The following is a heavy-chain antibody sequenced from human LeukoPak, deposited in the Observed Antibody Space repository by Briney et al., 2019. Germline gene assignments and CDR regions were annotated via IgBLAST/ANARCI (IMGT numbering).Heavy chain of an antibody. V-gene: IGHV4-59*01. J-gene: IGHJ4*02. Sequence: SQTLSLTCTVSGGSISSYYWSWIRQPPGKGLEWIGYIYYSGSTNYNPSLKSRVTISVDTSKNQFSLKLSSVTAADTAVYYCVRGRSEGARPDYWGQGTLVTVSS. CDR1: GGSISSYY. CDR3: VRGRSEGARPDY. CDR2: IYYSGST. D-gene: IGHD1-26*01.